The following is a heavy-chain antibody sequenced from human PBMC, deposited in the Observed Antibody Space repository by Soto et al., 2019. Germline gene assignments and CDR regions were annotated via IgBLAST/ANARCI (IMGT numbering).Heavy chain of an antibody. CDR3: ARGEGSGSNALGH. V-gene: IGHV3-66*01. CDR2: IQDGGSI. D-gene: IGHD3-16*01. J-gene: IGHJ4*02. CDR1: GFTVSNNY. Sequence: EVLLEESGGGFVQPGGSLRLSCAASGFTVSNNYMTWFRQAPGKGMEWVAVIQDGGSISYADSVSDRFTISRDNSKNTVFLEMNNLRPEDTAVYFCARGEGSGSNALGHWGQGTLVTVSS.